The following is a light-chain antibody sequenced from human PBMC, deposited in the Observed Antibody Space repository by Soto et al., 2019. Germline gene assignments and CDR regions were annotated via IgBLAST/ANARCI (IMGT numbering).Light chain of an antibody. CDR1: QSISSY. Sequence: IMMTQSPYAVSASPGDRVTITCRASQSISSYLAWYQQKPGKAPRLLIYAASTRHTGVPPTFSGSASGTEFTLTISSLQSEDFTVYYCQQYNNWPLTFGQGTKVDIK. J-gene: IGKJ1*01. CDR3: QQYNNWPLT. V-gene: IGKV3-15*01. CDR2: AAS.